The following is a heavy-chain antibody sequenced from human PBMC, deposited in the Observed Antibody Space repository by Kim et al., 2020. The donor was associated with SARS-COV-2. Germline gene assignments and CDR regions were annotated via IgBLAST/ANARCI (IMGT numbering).Heavy chain of an antibody. CDR3: ARRYFDWSAARDDAFDI. CDR2: MNPNSGNT. CDR1: GYTFTSYD. D-gene: IGHD3-9*01. Sequence: ASVKVSCKASGYTFTSYDINWVRQATGQGLEWMGWMNPNSGNTGYAQKFQGRVTMTRNTSISTAYMELSSLRSEDTAVYYCARRYFDWSAARDDAFDIWGQGTMVTVSS. J-gene: IGHJ3*02. V-gene: IGHV1-8*01.